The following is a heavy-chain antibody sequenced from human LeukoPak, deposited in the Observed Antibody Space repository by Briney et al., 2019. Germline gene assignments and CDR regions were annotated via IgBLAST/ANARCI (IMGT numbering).Heavy chain of an antibody. CDR1: GGSFSGYY. J-gene: IGHJ3*02. D-gene: IGHD4/OR15-4a*01. Sequence: SETLSLTCAVYGGSFSGYYWSWIRQPPGKGLEWIGEINHSGSTNYNPSLKSRVTISVDTSKNQFSLKLGSVTAADTAVYYCARGLWWSDAFDIWGQGTMVTVSS. V-gene: IGHV4-34*01. CDR2: INHSGST. CDR3: ARGLWWSDAFDI.